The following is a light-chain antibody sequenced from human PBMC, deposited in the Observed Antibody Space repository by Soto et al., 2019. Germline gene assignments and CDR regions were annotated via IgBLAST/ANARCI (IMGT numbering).Light chain of an antibody. CDR2: GAS. CDR1: QSVRTY. V-gene: IGKV3-15*01. CDR3: QQYDNWPPVT. J-gene: IGKJ1*01. Sequence: VVMTQSPGTLSVSPGESATLSCRASQSVRTYLAWYQVKPGQAPRLLIYGASARATGVPPRFSGSGSGTEFTLTISSLQPEDFAVYFCQQYDNWPPVTFGQGTKVDIK.